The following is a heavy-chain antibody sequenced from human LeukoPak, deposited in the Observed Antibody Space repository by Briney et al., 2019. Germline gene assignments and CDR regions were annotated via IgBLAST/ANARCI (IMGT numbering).Heavy chain of an antibody. CDR3: ARLDDAFDI. Sequence: GRSLRLSCAASGFTFSSYAMHWVRQAPGKGLEWVAVISYDGSNKYYADSVKGRFTISRDNSKNTLYLQMNSLRAEDTALYYCARLDDAFDIWGQGTMVIVSS. CDR2: ISYDGSNK. D-gene: IGHD3/OR15-3a*01. CDR1: GFTFSSYA. V-gene: IGHV3-30-3*01. J-gene: IGHJ3*02.